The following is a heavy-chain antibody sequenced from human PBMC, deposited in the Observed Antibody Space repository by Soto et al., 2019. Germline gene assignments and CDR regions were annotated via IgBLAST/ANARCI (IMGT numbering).Heavy chain of an antibody. CDR1: GFTFSGSS. D-gene: IGHD3-16*01. CDR2: INTLSSAM. V-gene: IGHV3-48*01. Sequence: EVQLVESGGGLVQPGGSLRLSCAASGFTFSGSSMNWVRQAPGKGLEWVSYINTLSSAMYYADSVKGRFTISRDNAKNSLYLQMNSLRVEDTAMYYCTRGGVRSGPGYWGQGTQVTVSS. J-gene: IGHJ4*02. CDR3: TRGGVRSGPGY.